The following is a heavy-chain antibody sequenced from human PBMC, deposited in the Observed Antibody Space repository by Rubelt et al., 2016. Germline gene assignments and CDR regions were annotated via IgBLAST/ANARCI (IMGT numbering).Heavy chain of an antibody. D-gene: IGHD1-1*01. V-gene: IGHV3-23*04. CDR1: GFTFSSYA. CDR3: ANVLQRSWYYDL. J-gene: IGHJ2*01. CDR2: ISGGGGST. Sequence: VQLVESGGGVVQPGRSLRLSCAASGFTFSSYAMNWVRQAPEKGLEWISAISGGGGSTYYADSVKGRFTISRDNSKNTLYLHMSSLRAEDTAVYYCANVLQRSWYYDLWGRGTLVTVSS.